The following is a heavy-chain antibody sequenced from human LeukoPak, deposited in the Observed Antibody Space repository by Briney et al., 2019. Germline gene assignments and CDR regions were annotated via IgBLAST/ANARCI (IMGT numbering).Heavy chain of an antibody. CDR2: IYHSGYS. D-gene: IGHD2-15*01. J-gene: IGHJ5*02. V-gene: IGHV4-59*01. CDR3: ARDGVDCSGGSCLLNWFDP. CDR1: GGSISGDY. Sequence: PSETLSLTCTVSGGSISGDYWTWIRQPPGKGLEWIGYIYHSGYSNYNPSLKSRVTIALDTSKNQFSLKLSSVTAADTAVYYCARDGVDCSGGSCLLNWFDPWGQGTLVTVSS.